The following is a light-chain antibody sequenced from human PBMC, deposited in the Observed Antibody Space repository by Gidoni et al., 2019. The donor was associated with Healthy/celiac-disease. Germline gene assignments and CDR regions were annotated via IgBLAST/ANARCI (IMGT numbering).Light chain of an antibody. CDR2: DAS. CDR1: QDISNY. Sequence: DIQMTQSPSSLSASVGDRVTITCQASQDISNYLNWYQQKPGQDPKLLIYDASNLETGVPSRFSGSGSGTDFTFTISSLQPEDIATYYCQQYDNLPSWTFGQGTKVEIK. V-gene: IGKV1-33*01. CDR3: QQYDNLPSWT. J-gene: IGKJ1*01.